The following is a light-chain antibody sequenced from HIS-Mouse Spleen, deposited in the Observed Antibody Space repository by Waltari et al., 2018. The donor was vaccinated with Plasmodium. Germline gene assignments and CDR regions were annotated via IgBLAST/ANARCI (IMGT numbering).Light chain of an antibody. V-gene: IGLV3-25*03. CDR3: QSADSSGTYVV. Sequence: SYELTQPPSVSVSPGQTARITCSGDALQKQYAYWYQRKPGQAPVLVIYKDSERPSGIPERFSGSSSGKTVTLTISGVQAEDEADYYCQSADSSGTYVVFGGGTKLTVL. CDR1: ALQKQY. J-gene: IGLJ2*01. CDR2: KDS.